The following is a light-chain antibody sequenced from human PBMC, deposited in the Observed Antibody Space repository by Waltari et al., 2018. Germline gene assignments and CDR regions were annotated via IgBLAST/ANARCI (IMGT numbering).Light chain of an antibody. V-gene: IGLV2-14*03. J-gene: IGLJ3*02. CDR2: DVT. Sequence: QSALTQPASVSGSPGQSITIPCTATISDVTSFNYVSWYQRHSGKALKLLIFDVTNRPSGTSNRFSGSKSGNTASLTISGLQAEDEADYFCASYTTSNNRVFGGGTRLTVL. CDR1: ISDVTSFNY. CDR3: ASYTTSNNRV.